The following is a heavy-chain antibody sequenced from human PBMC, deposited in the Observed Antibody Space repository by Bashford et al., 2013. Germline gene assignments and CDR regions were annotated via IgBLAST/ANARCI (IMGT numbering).Heavy chain of an antibody. Sequence: SETLSLTCTVSGGSVSSGSYYWSWIRQPPGKGLEWIGYIYYSGSTNYNPSLKSRVTISVDTSKNQFSLKLSSVTAADTAVYYCARDVWYSSSSGSRVKTVPLGMDVWGAKGTTVTGLL. D-gene: IGHD6-6*01. V-gene: IGHV4-61*01. CDR2: IYYSGST. CDR1: GGSVSSGSYY. CDR3: ARDVWYSSSSGSRVKTVPLGMDV. J-gene: IGHJ6*04.